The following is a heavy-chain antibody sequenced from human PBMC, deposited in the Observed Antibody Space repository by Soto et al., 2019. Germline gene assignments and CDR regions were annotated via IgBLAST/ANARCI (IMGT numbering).Heavy chain of an antibody. V-gene: IGHV4-59*01. CDR1: GGSISSYY. CDR2: IYYSGIT. J-gene: IGHJ4*02. D-gene: IGHD2-8*02. CDR3: ARGGGVYYFDY. Sequence: TSETLSLTCTVSGGSISSYYWSWIRQPPGKGLEWIGYIYYSGITDYNPSLKSRVTISVDTSKSQFPLKLSSVTAADTAVYYCARGGGVYYFDYWGQGTLVTVSS.